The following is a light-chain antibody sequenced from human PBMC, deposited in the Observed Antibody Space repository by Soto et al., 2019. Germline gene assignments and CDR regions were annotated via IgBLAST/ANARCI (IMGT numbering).Light chain of an antibody. CDR2: LGS. CDR3: MQALQTPWT. Sequence: DIVMTQSPLSLAVTPGEPASISCRSSQSLLHSNGYNYLDWYLQKPGQSPQLLIYLGSNRASGVPDRFSGSGSVTDFTLNISRVEAEDVGVYYCMQALQTPWTFCHGTKLEIK. CDR1: QSLLHSNGYNY. V-gene: IGKV2-28*01. J-gene: IGKJ2*02.